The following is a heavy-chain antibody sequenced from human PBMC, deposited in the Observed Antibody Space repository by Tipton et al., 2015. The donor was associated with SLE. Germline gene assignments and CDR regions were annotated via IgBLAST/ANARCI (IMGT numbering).Heavy chain of an antibody. CDR2: INANSGAT. CDR1: GYTFTGYY. Sequence: QSGAKVKKPGASVKVSCKASGYTFTGYYIHWVRQAPGQGLEWMGWINANSGATNYAQRFQGRVTMTRDTSVSTAYMELTRLKSDDTAVYYCARDNSPDFDYWGQGTLVTVSS. D-gene: IGHD2/OR15-2a*01. J-gene: IGHJ4*02. CDR3: ARDNSPDFDY. V-gene: IGHV1-2*02.